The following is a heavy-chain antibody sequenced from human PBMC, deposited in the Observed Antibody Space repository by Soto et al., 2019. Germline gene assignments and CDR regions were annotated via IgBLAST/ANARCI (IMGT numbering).Heavy chain of an antibody. Sequence: NPSETLSLTCTVSGGSISSGDYYWSWIRQPPGKGLEWIGYIYYSGSTYYNPSLKSRVTISVDTSKNQFSLKLSSVTAADTAVYYCASQTWRYSGYEGMADAFDIWGQGTMVTVSS. D-gene: IGHD5-12*01. V-gene: IGHV4-30-4*01. CDR2: IYYSGST. CDR3: ASQTWRYSGYEGMADAFDI. CDR1: GGSISSGDYY. J-gene: IGHJ3*02.